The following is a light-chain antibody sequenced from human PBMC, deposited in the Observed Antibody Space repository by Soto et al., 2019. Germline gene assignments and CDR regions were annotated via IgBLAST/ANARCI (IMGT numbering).Light chain of an antibody. J-gene: IGLJ2*01. CDR3: CSYAGSSTYVV. CDR2: EGS. CDR1: SSDVGSYNL. Sequence: QSALTQPASVSGSPGQSTTISCTGTSSDVGSYNLVSWYQQHPGKAPKLMIYEGSKRPSGVSNRFSGSKSGNTASLTISGLQAEDEADYHCCSYAGSSTYVVFGGGTKLTVL. V-gene: IGLV2-23*01.